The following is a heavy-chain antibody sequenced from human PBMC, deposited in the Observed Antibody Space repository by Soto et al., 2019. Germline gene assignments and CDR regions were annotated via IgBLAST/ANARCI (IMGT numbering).Heavy chain of an antibody. Sequence: QVQLVESGGGVVQPGRSLRLSCAASGFSFSSYGIHWVRQAPGKGLQWVAVIWFDGSKQYYADSVKGRFTVCRDNSKNTLYLQMNSLRAEDTAVYYCARELLYGSGSRDFHYYGMDVWGQGTTVTVSS. CDR2: IWFDGSKQ. CDR3: ARELLYGSGSRDFHYYGMDV. V-gene: IGHV3-33*01. J-gene: IGHJ6*02. D-gene: IGHD3-10*01. CDR1: GFSFSSYG.